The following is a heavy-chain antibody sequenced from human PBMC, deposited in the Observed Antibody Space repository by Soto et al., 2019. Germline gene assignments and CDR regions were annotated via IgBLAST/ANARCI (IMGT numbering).Heavy chain of an antibody. CDR1: GGSISSGGYY. J-gene: IGHJ3*02. CDR3: ARASYDILAGYYLGYAFDI. Sequence: SETLSLTCTVSGGSISSGGYYWSWIRQHPGKGLEWIGYIYYSGSTYYNSSLKSRVTISVDTSKNQFSLKLSSVTAADTAVFYCARASYDILAGYYLGYAFDILGQGTMVTVSS. V-gene: IGHV4-31*03. CDR2: IYYSGST. D-gene: IGHD3-9*01.